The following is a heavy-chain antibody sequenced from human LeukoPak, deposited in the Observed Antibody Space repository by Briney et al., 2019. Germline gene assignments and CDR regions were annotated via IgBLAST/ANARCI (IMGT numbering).Heavy chain of an antibody. D-gene: IGHD3-22*01. CDR2: INWNGGST. J-gene: IGHJ4*02. V-gene: IGHV3-20*04. CDR1: GFTFDDYG. Sequence: GGSLRLSCAASGFTFDDYGMSWVRQAPGKGLEWVSGINWNGGSTGYADSVKGRFTISRDNAKNSLYLQMNSLRAEDTALYYCAKDGRGYYDSRTGFDYWGQGTLVTVSS. CDR3: AKDGRGYYDSRTGFDY.